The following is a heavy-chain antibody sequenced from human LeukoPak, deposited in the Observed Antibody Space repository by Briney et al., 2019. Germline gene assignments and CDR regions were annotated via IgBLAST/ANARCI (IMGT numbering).Heavy chain of an antibody. Sequence: GGSLRLSCAASGFTFSSYAMSWVRQAPGKGLEWVSAISGSGGSTYYADSVKGRFTISRDNSKNTLYLQMNCLRAEDTAVFYCAKSLFNHDLNSEYYYYYMDVWGKGTTVTVSS. J-gene: IGHJ6*03. CDR2: ISGSGGST. CDR3: AKSLFNHDLNSEYYYYYMDV. D-gene: IGHD1-14*01. V-gene: IGHV3-23*01. CDR1: GFTFSSYA.